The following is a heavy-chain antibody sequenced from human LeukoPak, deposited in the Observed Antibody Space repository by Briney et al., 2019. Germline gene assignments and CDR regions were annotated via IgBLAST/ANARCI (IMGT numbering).Heavy chain of an antibody. J-gene: IGHJ4*02. CDR2: AYYTSKWIT. CDR1: GDSVSSDTTA. CDR3: AKDCGTGPFACSH. D-gene: IGHD2-15*01. Sequence: PSRTLSLTCAISGDSVSSDTTAWNWIRQSPSRGLEWLGRAYYTSKWITNYAVSVRSRITVNPNTSNNQFSLQLNSVTPEDTAVYYCAKDCGTGPFACSHWGQGTLVTVSS. V-gene: IGHV6-1*01.